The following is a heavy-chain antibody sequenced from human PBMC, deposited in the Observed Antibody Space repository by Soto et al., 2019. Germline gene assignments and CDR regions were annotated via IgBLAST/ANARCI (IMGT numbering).Heavy chain of an antibody. CDR1: GFTFTRYS. J-gene: IGHJ4*02. V-gene: IGHV3-21*01. CDR3: ERESEDLTSNFDY. CDR2: ISSTTNYI. Sequence: GVLRLSCAASGFTFTRYSMNWVRQAPGKGLEWVSSISSTTNYIYYADSMKGRFTVSRDNAKNSVYLEMNSLSAEDTAVYYCERESEDLTSNFDYWGQGTLVTVSS.